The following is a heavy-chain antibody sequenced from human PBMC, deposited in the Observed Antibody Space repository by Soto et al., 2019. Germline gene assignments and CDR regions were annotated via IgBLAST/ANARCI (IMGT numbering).Heavy chain of an antibody. CDR2: AYYSGST. D-gene: IGHD2-15*01. CDR3: ARVTEGGSLYFAY. J-gene: IGHJ4*02. CDR1: GGSISSGGYY. V-gene: IGHV4-31*03. Sequence: QVQLQESGPGLVKPSQTLSLTCTVSGGSISSGGYYWSWIRQHPGKGLEWIGYAYYSGSTYYNPSLKSRVTIAVDTSKSQFSLKLSSVTAADTAVYYCARVTEGGSLYFAYCGQGTLVTVSS.